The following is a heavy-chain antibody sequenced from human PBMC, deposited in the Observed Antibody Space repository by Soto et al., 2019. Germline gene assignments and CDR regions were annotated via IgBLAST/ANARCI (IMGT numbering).Heavy chain of an antibody. V-gene: IGHV4-4*02. Sequence: QVQLQESGPGLVKPSGTLSLTCAVSGDSISNSRWWTWVRQPPGQGLEWIGDIFHSGDTNYNPSLKSRVFISVDKSQSQFSLKVSSVTAADTAVYYCAYSTGWYRHDVWGQGTLVTVSS. D-gene: IGHD6-19*01. CDR3: AYSTGWYRHDV. J-gene: IGHJ3*01. CDR2: IFHSGDT. CDR1: GDSISNSRW.